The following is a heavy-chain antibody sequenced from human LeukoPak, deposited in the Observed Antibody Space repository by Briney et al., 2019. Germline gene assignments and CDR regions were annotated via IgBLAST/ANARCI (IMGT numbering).Heavy chain of an antibody. CDR3: ARRGYYYGSGSYYRPPHFDY. CDR2: INHSGST. Sequence: SETLSLTCAVYDGSFSGYYWSWIRQPPGKGLEWIGEINHSGSTNYNPSLKSRVTISVDTSKNQFSLKLSSVTAADTAVYYCARRGYYYGSGSYYRPPHFDYWGQGTLVTVSS. D-gene: IGHD3-10*01. CDR1: DGSFSGYY. J-gene: IGHJ4*02. V-gene: IGHV4-34*01.